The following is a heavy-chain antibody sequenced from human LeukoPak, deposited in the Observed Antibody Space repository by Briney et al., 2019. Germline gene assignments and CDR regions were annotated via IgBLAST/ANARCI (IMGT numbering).Heavy chain of an antibody. CDR2: INPNSGGT. Sequence: ASVKVSCKASGYTFTGYYMHWVRQAPGQGLEWMGWINPNSGGTNYAQKFQGRVTMTRDTSIRTAYMELSRLRSDETAVYYCARDLKRGYSQAAGYWGQGTLVTVSS. D-gene: IGHD5-18*01. CDR3: ARDLKRGYSQAAGY. CDR1: GYTFTGYY. V-gene: IGHV1-2*02. J-gene: IGHJ4*02.